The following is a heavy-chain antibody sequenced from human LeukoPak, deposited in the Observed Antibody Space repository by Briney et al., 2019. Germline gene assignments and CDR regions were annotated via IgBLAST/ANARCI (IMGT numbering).Heavy chain of an antibody. CDR2: IIPILGIA. CDR1: GGTFSSYA. CDR3: ARGVSDYDTSDYYGGLAFDV. V-gene: IGHV1-69*04. D-gene: IGHD3-22*01. J-gene: IGHJ3*01. Sequence: SVKVSCKASGGTFSSYAISWVRQAPGQGLEWMGRIIPILGIANYAQKFQGRVTITADKSTSTAYMELSSLRSEDTAVYYCARGVSDYDTSDYYGGLAFDVWGQGTVVTVSS.